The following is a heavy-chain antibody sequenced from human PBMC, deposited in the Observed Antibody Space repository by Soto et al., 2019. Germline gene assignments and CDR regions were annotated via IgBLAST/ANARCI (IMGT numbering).Heavy chain of an antibody. CDR3: ARNGAAASYAHYYMDV. J-gene: IGHJ6*03. CDR2: VYYSGNT. CDR1: GGSISPYY. Sequence: QVQLQESGPGLVKPSETLSLTCTVSGGSISPYYWSWIRQPPGKGLEWIGYVYYSGNTNYNPSLESRVTISVDTSRNRFSLNLTSATAADTDVYYCARNGAAASYAHYYMDVWGRGTAVTVSS. V-gene: IGHV4-59*01. D-gene: IGHD6-13*01.